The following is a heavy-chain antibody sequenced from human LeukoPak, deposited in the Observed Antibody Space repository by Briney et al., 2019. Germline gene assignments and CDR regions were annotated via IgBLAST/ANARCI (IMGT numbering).Heavy chain of an antibody. J-gene: IGHJ3*02. V-gene: IGHV3-23*01. CDR3: AKGGPGPFDI. CDR1: GFTFSNYA. Sequence: PGGSLRLSCAASGFTFSNYAMSWVRQAPGQGLEWVSTISASGGSTYYADSAKGRFTISRDNSKNTVFLQMNSLRAEDTAVYYCAKGGPGPFDIWGQGTMVTVSS. CDR2: ISASGGST.